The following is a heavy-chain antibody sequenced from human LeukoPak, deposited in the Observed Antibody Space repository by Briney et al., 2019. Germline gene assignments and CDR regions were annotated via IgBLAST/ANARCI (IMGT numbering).Heavy chain of an antibody. Sequence: SETLSLTCTVSGGSISGYSWSWIRQSAAKGLEWIGRVYTSGNTNYNPSFKSRVTMSIDTSKKKFSLKLYSVTAADTAVYYCARDNPAGPWGQGTLVTVSS. D-gene: IGHD1-14*01. J-gene: IGHJ5*02. CDR2: VYTSGNT. V-gene: IGHV4-4*07. CDR1: GGSISGYS. CDR3: ARDNPAGP.